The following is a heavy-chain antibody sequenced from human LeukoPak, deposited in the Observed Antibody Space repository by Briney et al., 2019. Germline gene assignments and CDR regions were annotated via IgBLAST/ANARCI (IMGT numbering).Heavy chain of an antibody. V-gene: IGHV3-20*04. D-gene: IGHD1-26*01. Sequence: PGGSLRLSCAASGFTFDDYAMSWVRQTPGKGLEWVSGINWNGGSTGYADSVKGRFTISRDNAKNTLYLQMDSLRAEDTAVYYCARSLGGAYDYWGQGTLVTVSS. CDR2: INWNGGST. J-gene: IGHJ4*02. CDR1: GFTFDDYA. CDR3: ARSLGGAYDY.